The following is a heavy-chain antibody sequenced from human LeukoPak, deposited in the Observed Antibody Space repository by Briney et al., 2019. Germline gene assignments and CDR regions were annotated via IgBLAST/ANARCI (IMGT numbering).Heavy chain of an antibody. J-gene: IGHJ4*02. V-gene: IGHV3-33*06. D-gene: IGHD4-11*01. CDR2: IWSDGTNQ. CDR3: AKDAQRGFDYTNSLEY. CDR1: GLTFSHYG. Sequence: PGRSLRLSCAASGLTFSHYGFHWVRQAPAKGLEWVAVIWSDGTNQFYADSVKGRVTISRDYSQKTMYLEMHSLRTEDTAMYYCAKDAQRGFDYTNSLEYWGPGTLVTVSS.